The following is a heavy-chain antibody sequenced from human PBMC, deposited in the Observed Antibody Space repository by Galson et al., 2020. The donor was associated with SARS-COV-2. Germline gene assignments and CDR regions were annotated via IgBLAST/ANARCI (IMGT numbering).Heavy chain of an antibody. D-gene: IGHD3-10*01. CDR3: AKEGEWFGESGWFDP. V-gene: IGHV3-23*01. Sequence: GGSLRLSCVGSKFRFGEYRMNWLRQAPGKGPEWVSTITGSGGTTYYADSVKGRFTISRDNSKNMLYLQMDSLRVEDTATDYCAKEGEWFGESGWFDPWGQGALVTVSS. CDR1: KFRFGEYR. J-gene: IGHJ5*02. CDR2: ITGSGGTT.